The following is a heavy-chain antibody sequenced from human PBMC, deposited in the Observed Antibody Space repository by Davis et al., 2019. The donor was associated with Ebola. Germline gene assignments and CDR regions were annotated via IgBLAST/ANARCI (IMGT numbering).Heavy chain of an antibody. CDR1: GFTFSSYA. CDR2: ISYDGSNK. Sequence: GESLKISCAASGFTFSSYAMHWVRQAPGKGLEWVAVISYDGSNKYYADSVKGRFTISRDNSKNTLYLQMNSLRAEDTAVYYCARDHHYYDSSGYYYYYYGMDVWGQGTTVIVSS. D-gene: IGHD3-22*01. V-gene: IGHV3-30-3*01. CDR3: ARDHHYYDSSGYYYYYYGMDV. J-gene: IGHJ6*02.